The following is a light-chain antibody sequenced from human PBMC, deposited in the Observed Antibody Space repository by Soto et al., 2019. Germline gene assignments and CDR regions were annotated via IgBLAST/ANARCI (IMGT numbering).Light chain of an antibody. CDR1: QSISNW. V-gene: IGKV1-5*01. CDR3: QQYNSFS. Sequence: THITQCPSTLAASVGDRVTVTCRASQSISNWLAWYQQKPGTAPKLLIYHASTLESGVPSRFSGSGSGTEFTLTSRSLEPDDFATYYCQQYNSFSFGQGTKVDIK. CDR2: HAS. J-gene: IGKJ1*01.